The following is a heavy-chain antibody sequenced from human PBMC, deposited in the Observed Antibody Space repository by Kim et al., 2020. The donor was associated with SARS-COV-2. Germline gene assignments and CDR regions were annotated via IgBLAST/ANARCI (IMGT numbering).Heavy chain of an antibody. D-gene: IGHD5-18*01. Sequence: SETLSLTCAVYGGSFSGYYWSWIRQPPGKGLEWIGEINHSGSTNYNPSLKSRVTISVDTSKNQFSLKLSSVTAADTAVYYCAGEMATADVSAGGAFDIWGQGTMVTVSS. CDR1: GGSFSGYY. V-gene: IGHV4-34*01. J-gene: IGHJ3*02. CDR2: INHSGST. CDR3: AGEMATADVSAGGAFDI.